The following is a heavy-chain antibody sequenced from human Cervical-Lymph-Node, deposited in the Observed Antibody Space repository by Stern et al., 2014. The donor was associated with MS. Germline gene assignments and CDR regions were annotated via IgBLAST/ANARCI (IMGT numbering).Heavy chain of an antibody. Sequence: QLQLQESGPRVVKPSQTLSLSCTVSGGSVNDGGHYWTWIRQHPGKGLEWIGYTSYSGSAIYSPSLKSRVTISRDTSKNHFSLNMTSVTAADTAMYFCASSGSYARYYFDLWGQGTLVTVSS. CDR3: ASSGSYARYYFDL. D-gene: IGHD1-26*01. V-gene: IGHV4-31*03. CDR1: GGSVNDGGHY. J-gene: IGHJ4*01. CDR2: TSYSGSA.